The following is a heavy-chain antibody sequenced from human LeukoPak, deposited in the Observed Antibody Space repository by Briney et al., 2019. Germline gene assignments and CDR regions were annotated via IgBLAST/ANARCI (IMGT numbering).Heavy chain of an antibody. CDR3: ARDPKSQLLLDY. CDR1: GFTFTDEY. D-gene: IGHD2-2*01. J-gene: IGHJ4*02. V-gene: IGHV1-2*02. Sequence: GASVEVSCRSPGFTFTDEYIHWVRQAPGQGLEWMGWINPYSGAINYAQKFQGRVTLTRDTSISTAYMELSRLTSGDTAVYYCARDPKSQLLLDYWGQGTLVTVSS. CDR2: INPYSGAI.